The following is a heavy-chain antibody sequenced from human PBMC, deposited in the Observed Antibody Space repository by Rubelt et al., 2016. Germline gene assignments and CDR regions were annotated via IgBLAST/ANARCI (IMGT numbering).Heavy chain of an antibody. J-gene: IGHJ4*02. Sequence: QAPGRGLEWVSAVSGGGGSTYFAESVKGRFTMSRDSSENTLYLQMNSLRAEDTAVYYCTAGIGMVQAYWGQGTLVTVSS. V-gene: IGHV3-23*01. CDR2: VSGGGGST. CDR3: TAGIGMVQAY. D-gene: IGHD1-26*01.